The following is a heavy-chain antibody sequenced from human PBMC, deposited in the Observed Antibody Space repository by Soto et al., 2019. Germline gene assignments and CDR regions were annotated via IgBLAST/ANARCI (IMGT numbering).Heavy chain of an antibody. D-gene: IGHD5-12*01. J-gene: IGHJ4*02. V-gene: IGHV4-59*01. Sequence: SETLSLTCTVSGGSISSYYWSWIRQPPGKGLEWIGYIYYSGSTNYNPSLKSRVTISVDTSKNQFSLKLSSVTAADTAVYYCAMGRDGYNYNYWGQGTLVTVSS. CDR2: IYYSGST. CDR3: AMGRDGYNYNY. CDR1: GGSISSYY.